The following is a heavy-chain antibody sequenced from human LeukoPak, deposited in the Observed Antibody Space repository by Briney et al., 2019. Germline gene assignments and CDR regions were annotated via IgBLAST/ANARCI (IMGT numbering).Heavy chain of an antibody. J-gene: IGHJ4*02. CDR3: ARGYGSGEDGDY. V-gene: IGHV3-30-3*01. Sequence: GGSLRLSCAASGFTFSNYAMHWVRQAPGKGLEWVAVISYDGSNKYYADSVKGRFTISRDNSKNTLYLQMNSLRAEDTAVYYCARGYGSGEDGDYWGQGTLVTVSS. CDR1: GFTFSNYA. D-gene: IGHD3-10*01. CDR2: ISYDGSNK.